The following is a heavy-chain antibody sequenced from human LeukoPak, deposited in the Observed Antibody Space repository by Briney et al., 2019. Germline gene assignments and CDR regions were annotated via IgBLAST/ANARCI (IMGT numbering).Heavy chain of an antibody. Sequence: PGGSLRLSCAASGFTFSGSAMHWVRQASGKGLEWVGRIRSKANSCATAYAASVKGRFTISRDDSKNTAYLQMNSLKTEDTAVYYCTRLLYSSSRADYDYWGQGTLVTVSS. CDR1: GFTFSGSA. CDR2: IRSKANSCAT. J-gene: IGHJ4*02. CDR3: TRLLYSSSRADYDY. D-gene: IGHD6-6*01. V-gene: IGHV3-73*01.